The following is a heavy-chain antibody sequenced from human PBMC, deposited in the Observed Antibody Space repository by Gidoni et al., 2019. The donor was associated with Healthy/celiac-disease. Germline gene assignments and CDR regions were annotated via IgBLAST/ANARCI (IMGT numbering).Heavy chain of an antibody. D-gene: IGHD3-16*01. Sequence: EVQLVESGGGLVKPGGSLRLPCAASGFTYSSYSMNWVRQAPGKGLEWVSSISSSSSYIYYADSVKGRFTISRDNAKNSLYLQMNSLRAEDTAVYYCARGMYYDYVWGSDAFDIWGQGTMVTVSS. CDR2: ISSSSSYI. CDR3: ARGMYYDYVWGSDAFDI. J-gene: IGHJ3*02. CDR1: GFTYSSYS. V-gene: IGHV3-21*01.